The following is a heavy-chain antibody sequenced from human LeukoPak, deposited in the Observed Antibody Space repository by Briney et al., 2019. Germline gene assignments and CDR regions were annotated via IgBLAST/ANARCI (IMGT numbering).Heavy chain of an antibody. J-gene: IGHJ3*02. V-gene: IGHV4-4*02. Sequence: SETLSVTCAVSGGSISSSNWWSWVRQPPGKGLEWIGEIYHSGSTNYNPSLKSRVTISVDKSKNQFSLKLSSVTAADTAVYYCARDLGVVITLGSDAFDIWGQGTMVTVSS. CDR1: GGSISSSNW. CDR3: ARDLGVVITLGSDAFDI. CDR2: IYHSGST. D-gene: IGHD3-22*01.